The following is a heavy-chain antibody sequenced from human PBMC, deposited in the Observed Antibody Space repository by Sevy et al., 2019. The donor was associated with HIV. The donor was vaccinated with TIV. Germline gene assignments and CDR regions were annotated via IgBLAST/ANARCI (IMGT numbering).Heavy chain of an antibody. CDR3: AGESYGSGSYYFDY. D-gene: IGHD3-10*01. CDR1: GGSISSGTYY. CDR2: IYYSGST. Sequence: SETLSLTCTVSGGSISSGTYYWSWIHQFPGKGLEWIGYIYYSGSTYYNPSLKSRVTISVDTSKNQFSLKVSSVTAADTAVYYCAGESYGSGSYYFDYWGQGTLVTVSS. V-gene: IGHV4-31*03. J-gene: IGHJ4*02.